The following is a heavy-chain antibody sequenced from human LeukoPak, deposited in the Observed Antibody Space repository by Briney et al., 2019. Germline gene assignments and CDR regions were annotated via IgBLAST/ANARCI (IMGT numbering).Heavy chain of an antibody. Sequence: GRSLRLSCAASGFTFSSYAMHWVRQAPGKGLEWVAVISYDGSNKYYADSVKGRFTISRDNSKNTLYLQMNSLRAEDTAVYYCAKGGLRTLSLVRASLDYWGQGTRVTVSS. D-gene: IGHD2/OR15-2a*01. CDR1: GFTFSSYA. CDR2: ISYDGSNK. CDR3: AKGGLRTLSLVRASLDY. J-gene: IGHJ4*02. V-gene: IGHV3-30-3*01.